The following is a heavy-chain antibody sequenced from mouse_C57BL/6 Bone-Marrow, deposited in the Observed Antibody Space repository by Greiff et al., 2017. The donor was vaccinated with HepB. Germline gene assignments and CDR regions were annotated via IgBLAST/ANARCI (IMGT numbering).Heavy chain of an antibody. CDR1: GYTFTSYG. V-gene: IGHV1-81*01. CDR2: IYPRSGNT. CDR3: APNWYFDV. Sequence: QVQLQQSGAELARPGASVKLSCKASGYTFTSYGISWVKQRTGQGLEWIGVIYPRSGNTYYNEKFKGKATLTADKSSSTAYMELRSLTSEDSAVYFCAPNWYFDVWGTGTTVTVSS. J-gene: IGHJ1*03.